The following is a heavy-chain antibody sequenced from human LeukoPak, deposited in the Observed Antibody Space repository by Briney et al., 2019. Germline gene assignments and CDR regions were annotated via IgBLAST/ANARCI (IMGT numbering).Heavy chain of an antibody. D-gene: IGHD4-17*01. CDR1: GFTFSSYA. J-gene: IGHJ4*02. CDR3: ARALTVTTGSFDY. Sequence: GGSLRLSCAASGFTFSSYAMHWVRQVPGKGLEWVAAISYDGSNKYYADSVKGRFTISRDNSKNTLYLQMNSLRAEDTAVYYCARALTVTTGSFDYWGQGTLVTVSS. V-gene: IGHV3-30-3*01. CDR2: ISYDGSNK.